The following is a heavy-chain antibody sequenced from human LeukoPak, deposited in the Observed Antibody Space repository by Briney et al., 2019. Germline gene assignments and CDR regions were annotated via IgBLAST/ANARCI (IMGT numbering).Heavy chain of an antibody. V-gene: IGHV4-59*01. CDR1: GGSICSYY. CDR3: AREGGSYSDAFDI. J-gene: IGHJ3*02. CDR2: IYYSGST. D-gene: IGHD1-26*01. Sequence: PSETLSLTCTVSGGSICSYYWSWIRQPPGKGLEWIGYIYYSGSTNYNPSLKSRVTISVDTSKNQFSLKLSSVTAADTAVYYCAREGGSYSDAFDIWGQGTMVTVSS.